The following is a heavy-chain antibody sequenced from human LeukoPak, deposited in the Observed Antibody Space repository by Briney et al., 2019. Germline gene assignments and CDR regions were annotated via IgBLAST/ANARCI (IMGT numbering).Heavy chain of an antibody. CDR1: GFTFTSYA. Sequence: GGSLRLSCAASGFTFTSYAMSWVRQAPGKGLEWVSTVSGSDDTTYYADSVKGRFTISRDNSKNTLYLQMNSLRAEDTAVYYCAKDVALRWELLHYFDYWGQGTLVTVSS. CDR2: VSGSDDTT. D-gene: IGHD1-26*01. V-gene: IGHV3-23*01. CDR3: AKDVALRWELLHYFDY. J-gene: IGHJ4*02.